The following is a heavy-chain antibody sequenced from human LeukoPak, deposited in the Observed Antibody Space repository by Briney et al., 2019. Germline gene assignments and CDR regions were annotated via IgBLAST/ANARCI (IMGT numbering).Heavy chain of an antibody. J-gene: IGHJ4*02. Sequence: PGGSLRLSCAASGFTFSSYGMHWVRQAPGKGLEWVAVIWYDGSNKYYADSVKGRFTISRDNSKNTLYLQMNSPRAEDTAVYYCAKDLGFLEWLFDYWGQGTLVTVSS. D-gene: IGHD3-3*01. CDR3: AKDLGFLEWLFDY. CDR1: GFTFSSYG. V-gene: IGHV3-33*06. CDR2: IWYDGSNK.